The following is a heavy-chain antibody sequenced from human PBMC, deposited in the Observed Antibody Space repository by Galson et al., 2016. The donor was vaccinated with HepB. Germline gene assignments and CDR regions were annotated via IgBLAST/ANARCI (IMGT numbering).Heavy chain of an antibody. V-gene: IGHV3-21*01. CDR1: GFTFSSYS. CDR3: ARAPKWEPDAGDAFDI. J-gene: IGHJ3*02. CDR2: ISSSSSYI. Sequence: SLRLSCAASGFTFSSYSMNWVRQAPGKGLEWVSSISSSSSYIYYADSVKGRFTISRDNAKNSLYLQMNSLRAEDTAVYYGARAPKWEPDAGDAFDIWGQGTMVTVSS. D-gene: IGHD1-26*01.